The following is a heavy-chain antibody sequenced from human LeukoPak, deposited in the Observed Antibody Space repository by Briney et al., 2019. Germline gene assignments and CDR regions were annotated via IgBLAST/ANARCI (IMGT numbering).Heavy chain of an antibody. V-gene: IGHV1-69*04. CDR1: GGTFSSYA. J-gene: IGHJ6*02. Sequence: GSSVTVSCTASGGTFSSYAISWVRQAPGQGLEWMGRIIPIFGIANYAQKFQGRVTITADKSTSTAYMELCSLRSEDMAVYYCARDFQRLRLGELLGYGMDVWGQGTTVTVSS. CDR3: ARDFQRLRLGELLGYGMDV. CDR2: IIPIFGIA. D-gene: IGHD3-16*01.